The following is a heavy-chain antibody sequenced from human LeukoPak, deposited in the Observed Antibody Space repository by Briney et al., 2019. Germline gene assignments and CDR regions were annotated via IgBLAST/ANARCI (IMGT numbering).Heavy chain of an antibody. V-gene: IGHV4-39*01. CDR2: IYYSGST. J-gene: IGHJ4*02. Sequence: SETLSLTCTVSGGSISTNGYSWGWIRQPPGKGLEWLGSIYYSGSTYYNPSLKSRVTISVDTSKNQFSLKLSSVTAADTAVYYCARGSYLLRFLESGGYFDYWGQGTLVTVSS. CDR1: GGSISTNGYS. CDR3: ARGSYLLRFLESGGYFDY. D-gene: IGHD3-3*01.